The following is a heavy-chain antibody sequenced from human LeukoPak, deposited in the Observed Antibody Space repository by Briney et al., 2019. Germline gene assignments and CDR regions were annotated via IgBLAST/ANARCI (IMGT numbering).Heavy chain of an antibody. V-gene: IGHV3-21*01. CDR3: ARGDTAMPPDY. D-gene: IGHD5-18*01. CDR2: ISSSSSYI. J-gene: IGHJ4*02. Sequence: GSLRLSCAASGFTFSSYSMNWVRQAPGKGLEWVSSISSSSSYIYYAGSVKGRFTISRDNAKNSLYLQMNSLRAEDTAVYYCARGDTAMPPDYWGQGTLVTVSS. CDR1: GFTFSSYS.